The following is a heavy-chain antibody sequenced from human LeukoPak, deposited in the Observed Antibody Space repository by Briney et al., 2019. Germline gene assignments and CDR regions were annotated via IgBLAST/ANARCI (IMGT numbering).Heavy chain of an antibody. Sequence: PGRSLRLSCAASGFTFSSYGMHWVRQAPGKGLEWVAVISYDGSNIYYADSVEGRFTISRDNSKNTLYLQMNSLRAEDTAVYYCAKASQQWLVRWWVDYWGQGTLVTVSS. V-gene: IGHV3-30*18. D-gene: IGHD6-19*01. CDR3: AKASQQWLVRWWVDY. CDR1: GFTFSSYG. J-gene: IGHJ4*02. CDR2: ISYDGSNI.